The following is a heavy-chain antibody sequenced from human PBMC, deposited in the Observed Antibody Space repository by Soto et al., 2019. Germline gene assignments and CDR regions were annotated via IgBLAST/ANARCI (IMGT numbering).Heavy chain of an antibody. D-gene: IGHD6-19*01. Sequence: QVQLVESGAGVVQPGRSLRLSCAASGFTFSSYGMHWVRQAPGKGLEWVAVISYDGSNKYYADSVKGRFTISRDNSKNTLYLQMNSLRAEDTAVYYCAKDRVAVAGYEFDYWGQGTLVTVSS. J-gene: IGHJ4*02. V-gene: IGHV3-30*18. CDR1: GFTFSSYG. CDR3: AKDRVAVAGYEFDY. CDR2: ISYDGSNK.